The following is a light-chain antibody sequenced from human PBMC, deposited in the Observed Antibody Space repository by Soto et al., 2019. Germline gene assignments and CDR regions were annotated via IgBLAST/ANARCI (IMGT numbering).Light chain of an antibody. J-gene: IGKJ5*01. V-gene: IGKV3-20*01. Sequence: EIVLTQSPGTLSLSPGETATLSCIVSQTIGSTYLAWYQQKPGQAPRLLIFGSSNRATGIPDRFSGSGSGTDFTLTISSLQSEDFAVYYCQQYNNWPLTFGQGTRLEIK. CDR1: QTIGSTY. CDR2: GSS. CDR3: QQYNNWPLT.